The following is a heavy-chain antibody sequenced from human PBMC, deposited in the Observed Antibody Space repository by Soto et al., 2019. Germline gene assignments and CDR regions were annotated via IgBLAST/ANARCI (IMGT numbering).Heavy chain of an antibody. CDR1: GGSISRYY. J-gene: IGHJ5*02. CDR2: IYYSGST. D-gene: IGHD3-22*01. Sequence: QVQLQESGPGLVKPSETLSLTCTVSGGSISRYYWSWIRQPPGKGLEWIGYIYYSGSTNYNPSLKSRVTISVDTSQNQFSLKLSSVTAADTAVYYCNGLSRDSSGYHHWGQGTLVTVSS. V-gene: IGHV4-59*01. CDR3: NGLSRDSSGYHH.